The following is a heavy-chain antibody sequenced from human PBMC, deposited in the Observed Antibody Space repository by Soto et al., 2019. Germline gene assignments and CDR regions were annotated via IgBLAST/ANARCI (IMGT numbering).Heavy chain of an antibody. CDR2: ISSTTNYI. CDR3: ARVPYGGSYWREFDY. D-gene: IGHD1-26*01. CDR1: GFTFTRYS. Sequence: GGSLRLSCAASGFTFTRYSMNWVRQAPGKGLEWVSSISSTTNYIYYADSVKGRFTISRDNAKNSLYLQMNSLRADDTAVYYCARVPYGGSYWREFDYWGQGTLVTGSS. V-gene: IGHV3-21*01. J-gene: IGHJ4*02.